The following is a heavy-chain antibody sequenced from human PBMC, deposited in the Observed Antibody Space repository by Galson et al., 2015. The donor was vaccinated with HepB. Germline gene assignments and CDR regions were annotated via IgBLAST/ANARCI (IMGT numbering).Heavy chain of an antibody. V-gene: IGHV3-48*02. Sequence: SLRLSCAASGFTFSTYSMNWVRQTPGKGLEWISYISSSSSPLYHADSVKGRFTISRDNAKNSLYLQMNSLRDEDTAVYFCARGGRGWYFWLDYWGQGTLVTVSA. CDR3: ARGGRGWYFWLDY. D-gene: IGHD6-19*01. CDR1: GFTFSTYS. J-gene: IGHJ4*02. CDR2: ISSSSSPL.